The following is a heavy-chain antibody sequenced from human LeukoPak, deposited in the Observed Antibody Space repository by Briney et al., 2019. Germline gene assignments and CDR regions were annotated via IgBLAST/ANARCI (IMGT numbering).Heavy chain of an antibody. CDR1: GFTFSSYG. Sequence: PGGSLRLSCAASGFTFSSYGMHWVRQAPGKGLEWVASISYDGSNKYYADSVKGRFTISRDNSKNTLYLQMNSLRAEDTAVYYCANGGPCRGGSCYYYGMDVWGQGTTVTVSS. CDR3: ANGGPCRGGSCYYYGMDV. CDR2: ISYDGSNK. V-gene: IGHV3-30*18. J-gene: IGHJ6*02. D-gene: IGHD2-15*01.